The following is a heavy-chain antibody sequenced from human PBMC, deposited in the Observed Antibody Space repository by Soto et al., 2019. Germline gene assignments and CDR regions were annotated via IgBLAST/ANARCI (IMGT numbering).Heavy chain of an antibody. Sequence: ASVKVSCKASGYTFTGYYMHWVRQAPGQGLEWMGWINPNSGGTNYAQKFQGRVTMTRDTSISTAYMELSRLRSDDTAVYYCARVDSSSWYPYFDYCGQRTLVPVSS. D-gene: IGHD6-13*01. CDR3: ARVDSSSWYPYFDY. CDR2: INPNSGGT. CDR1: GYTFTGYY. J-gene: IGHJ4*02. V-gene: IGHV1-2*02.